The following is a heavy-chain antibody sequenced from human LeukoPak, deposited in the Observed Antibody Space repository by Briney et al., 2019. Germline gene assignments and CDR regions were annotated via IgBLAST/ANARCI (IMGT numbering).Heavy chain of an antibody. J-gene: IGHJ5*02. D-gene: IGHD2/OR15-2a*01. CDR2: ISGSGGRT. V-gene: IGHV3-23*01. CDR1: GFIFSSYD. CDR3: AKDAGSGNYFAYHWFDP. Sequence: GGSLRLSCAASGFIFSSYDMSWVRQAPGKGLEWVSGISGSGGRTYYADSAKGRFTISRDNSKNTLFLQMNSLRAEDTAVYYCAKDAGSGNYFAYHWFDPWGQGTLVTVSS.